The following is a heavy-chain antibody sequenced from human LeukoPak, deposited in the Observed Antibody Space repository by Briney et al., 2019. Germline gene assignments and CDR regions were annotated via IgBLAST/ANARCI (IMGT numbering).Heavy chain of an antibody. V-gene: IGHV3-7*01. CDR2: IKQDGSEK. CDR3: ASVTGYSSSPGVDY. J-gene: IGHJ4*02. D-gene: IGHD6-6*01. CDR1: GFTFSSYW. Sequence: GGSLRLSCAASGFTFSSYWMSWVRQAPGKGLEWVANIKQDGSEKYYVDSVKGRFTISRDNAKNSLYLQMSSLRAEDTAVSYCASVTGYSSSPGVDYWGQGTLVTVSS.